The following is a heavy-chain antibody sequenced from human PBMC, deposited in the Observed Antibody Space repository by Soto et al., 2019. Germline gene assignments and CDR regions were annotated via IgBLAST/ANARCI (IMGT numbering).Heavy chain of an antibody. CDR2: ISSSGSTI. V-gene: IGHV3-48*03. D-gene: IGHD4-17*01. CDR3: ARYHTAYGDLHFDY. Sequence: AGGSLRLSCAASGFTFSSYEMNWVRQAPGKGLEWVSYISSSGSTIYYADSVKGRFTISRDNAKNSLYLQMNSLRAEDTAVYYCARYHTAYGDLHFDYWGQGTLVPVSS. J-gene: IGHJ4*02. CDR1: GFTFSSYE.